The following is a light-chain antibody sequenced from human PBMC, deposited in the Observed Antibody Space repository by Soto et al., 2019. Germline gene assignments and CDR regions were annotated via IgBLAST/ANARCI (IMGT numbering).Light chain of an antibody. CDR2: EAS. V-gene: IGKV1-5*03. CDR1: QSISSW. J-gene: IGKJ1*01. Sequence: DIQMTQSPSTLSASVGDGVTITCRASQSISSWLAWYQQRPGKAPKLLIYEASSLERGVPSRFSGSGSGTEFTLTISGLQPDDFATYYCQQYNSYTWTFGQGTKVEIK. CDR3: QQYNSYTWT.